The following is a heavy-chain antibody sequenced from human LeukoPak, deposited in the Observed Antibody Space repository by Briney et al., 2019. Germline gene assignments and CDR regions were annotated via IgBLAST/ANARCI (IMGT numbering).Heavy chain of an antibody. D-gene: IGHD6-13*01. V-gene: IGHV1-2*02. Sequence: ASVKVSCKASGYTFTSYYMHWVRQAPGQGLEWMGWINPNSGGTNYAQKFQGRVTMTRDTSISTAYMELSRLRSDDTAVYYCAREGDIAAAGYYYYYMDVWGKGTTVTVSS. CDR1: GYTFTSYY. CDR2: INPNSGGT. J-gene: IGHJ6*03. CDR3: AREGDIAAAGYYYYYMDV.